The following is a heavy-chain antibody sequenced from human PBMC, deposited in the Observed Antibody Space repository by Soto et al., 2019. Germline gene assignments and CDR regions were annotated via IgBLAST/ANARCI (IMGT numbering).Heavy chain of an antibody. CDR1: GGTFSSYA. V-gene: IGHV1-69*01. CDR2: IIPIPGTA. D-gene: IGHD2-2*01. CDR3: ARSQGSSTSLEIYYYYYYGMDV. Sequence: QVQLVQSGAEVKKPGSSVKVSCKASGGTFSSYAISWVRQAPGQGLEWMGGIIPIPGTANYAQKFQRRVTITADESTSTAYMELGSLRSEDTAVYYCARSQGSSTSLEIYYYYYYGMDVWGQGTTVTVSS. J-gene: IGHJ6*02.